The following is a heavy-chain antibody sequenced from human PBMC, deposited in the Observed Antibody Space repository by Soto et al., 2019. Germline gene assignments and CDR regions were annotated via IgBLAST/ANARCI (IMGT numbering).Heavy chain of an antibody. V-gene: IGHV1-3*01. J-gene: IGHJ2*01. Sequence: ASVKVSCKASGYTFTSYAMHWVRQATGQGLEWMGWINAGNGNTKYSQKFQGRVTITRDTSASTAYMELSSLRSEDTAVYYCARGGSLYWYFDLWGRGTLVTVSS. CDR3: ARGGSLYWYFDL. D-gene: IGHD1-26*01. CDR1: GYTFTSYA. CDR2: INAGNGNT.